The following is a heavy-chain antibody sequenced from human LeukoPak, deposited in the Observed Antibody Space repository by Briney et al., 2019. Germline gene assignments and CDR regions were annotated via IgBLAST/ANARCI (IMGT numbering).Heavy chain of an antibody. CDR2: IGATDTNI. CDR1: GFTFINYG. CDR3: ARDQGTIAWPIDY. D-gene: IGHD2-2*01. Sequence: PGGSLRLSCAASGFTFINYGITWVRQAPGKGLEWISSIGATDTNIYYAASLKGRFTISRDNAKNSVYLQMNSLRAEDTGVYYCARDQGTIAWPIDYWGQGTLVTVSS. V-gene: IGHV3-21*01. J-gene: IGHJ4*02.